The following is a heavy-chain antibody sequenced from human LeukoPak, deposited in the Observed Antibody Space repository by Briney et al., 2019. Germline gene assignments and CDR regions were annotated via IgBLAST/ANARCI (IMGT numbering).Heavy chain of an antibody. CDR2: IYNSGNT. J-gene: IGHJ4*02. V-gene: IGHV4-59*08. CDR1: GGSINSY. CDR3: ARYEAVAGVFDY. D-gene: IGHD6-19*01. Sequence: SETLSLTCTVSGGSINSYWSWIRQPPGKGLEWIGRIYNSGNTNYNPSLKSRVTISVDTSKNQFSLKLSSVTAADTAVYYCARYEAVAGVFDYWGQGTLVTVSS.